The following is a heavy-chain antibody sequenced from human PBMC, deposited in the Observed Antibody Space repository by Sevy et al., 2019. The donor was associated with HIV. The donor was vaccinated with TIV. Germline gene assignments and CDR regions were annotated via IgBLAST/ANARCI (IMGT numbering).Heavy chain of an antibody. CDR2: IIPIFGTA. Sequence: ASVKVSCKASGGTFSSYAISWVRQAPGQGLEWMGGIIPIFGTANYAQKFQGRVTITADKSTSTAYMELSSLRSEDTAVYYCAREPPSITGTTDYYYYMDVWGKGTTVTVSS. D-gene: IGHD1-20*01. CDR3: AREPPSITGTTDYYYYMDV. V-gene: IGHV1-69*06. CDR1: GGTFSSYA. J-gene: IGHJ6*03.